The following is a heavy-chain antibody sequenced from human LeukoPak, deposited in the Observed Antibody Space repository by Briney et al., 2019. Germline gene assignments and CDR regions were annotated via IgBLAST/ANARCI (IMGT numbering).Heavy chain of an antibody. D-gene: IGHD3-22*01. Sequence: PSETLSLTCTVSGGSISSHYWSWIRQPPGKGLEWIGYIYYSGSTNYNPSLKSRVTISVDTSKTQFSLKLSSVTAAAAAVYYCARAGEWLFLFDYWGQGTLVTVSS. J-gene: IGHJ4*02. CDR2: IYYSGST. CDR1: GGSISSHY. V-gene: IGHV4-59*11. CDR3: ARAGEWLFLFDY.